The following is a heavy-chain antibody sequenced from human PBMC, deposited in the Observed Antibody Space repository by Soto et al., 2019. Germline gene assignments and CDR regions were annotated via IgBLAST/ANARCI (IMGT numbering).Heavy chain of an antibody. CDR2: ISWNSGSI. Sequence: EVQLVESGGGLVQPGRSLRLSCAASGFTFDDYAMHWVRQAPGKGLEWVSGISWNSGSICYADSVKGRFTISRHNAKNTLYLQMKSLRSDDTALYSCAKSYSSGQLDAFDIWGQGTLVTVSS. CDR1: GFTFDDYA. V-gene: IGHV3-9*01. CDR3: AKSYSSGQLDAFDI. J-gene: IGHJ3*02. D-gene: IGHD6-19*01.